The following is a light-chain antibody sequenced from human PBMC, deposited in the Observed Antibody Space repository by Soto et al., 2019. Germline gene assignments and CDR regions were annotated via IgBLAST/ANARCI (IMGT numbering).Light chain of an antibody. CDR3: QSYDSSLRGV. CDR1: SSNIGAGYD. V-gene: IGLV1-40*01. J-gene: IGLJ3*02. Sequence: QLVLTQPPSVSGAPGQRVTISCTGSSSNIGAGYDVHWYQQLPGTAPKLLIYGNSNRPSGVPDRFSGSKSGTSASLAITGRQAQDEADYYCQSYDSSLRGVFGVGTTLTVL. CDR2: GNS.